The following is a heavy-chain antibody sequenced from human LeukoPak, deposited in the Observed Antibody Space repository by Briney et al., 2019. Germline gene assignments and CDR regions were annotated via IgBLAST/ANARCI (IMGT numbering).Heavy chain of an antibody. CDR2: IYHSGST. Sequence: SETLSLTCTVSGYSISSGYYWGWLRQPPGKGLEWIGSIYHSGSTYYNPSLKSRVTISVDTSKNQFSLKLSSVTAADTAVYYCARVRPYALVGLGLNWFDPWGQGTLVTVSS. D-gene: IGHD6-6*01. CDR3: ARVRPYALVGLGLNWFDP. V-gene: IGHV4-38-2*02. CDR1: GYSISSGYY. J-gene: IGHJ5*02.